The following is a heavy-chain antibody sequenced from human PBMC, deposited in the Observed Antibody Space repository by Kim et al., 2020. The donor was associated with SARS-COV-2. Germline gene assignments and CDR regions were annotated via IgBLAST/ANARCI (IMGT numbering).Heavy chain of an antibody. CDR2: T. V-gene: IGHV1-69*01. Sequence: TNYAKKFQGRVTITADESTSTAYMELSSLRSEDTAVYYCARTREGAYDQWGQGTLVTVSS. J-gene: IGHJ5*02. CDR3: ARTREGAYDQ. D-gene: IGHD3-10*01.